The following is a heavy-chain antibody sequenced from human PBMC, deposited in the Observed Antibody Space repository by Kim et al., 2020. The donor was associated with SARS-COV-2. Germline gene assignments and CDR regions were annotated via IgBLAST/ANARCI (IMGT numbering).Heavy chain of an antibody. Sequence: GGSLRLSCAASGFTFSNAWMSWVRQAPGKGLEWVGRIKSKTDGGTTDYAAPVKGRFTISRDDSKNTLYLQMNSLKTEDTAVYYCTSLSSGWLGYGMDVWGQGTTVTVSS. D-gene: IGHD6-19*01. CDR2: IKSKTDGGTT. CDR3: TSLSSGWLGYGMDV. CDR1: GFTFSNAW. V-gene: IGHV3-15*01. J-gene: IGHJ6*02.